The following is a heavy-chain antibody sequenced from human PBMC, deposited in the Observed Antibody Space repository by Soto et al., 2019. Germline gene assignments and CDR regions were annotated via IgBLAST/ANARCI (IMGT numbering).Heavy chain of an antibody. Sequence: PSXTLSLTCAVYGGSFSGYYCSWIIQPPGKGLEWIGEINHSGSTNYNPSLKSRVTISVDTSKNQFSLKLSSVTAADTAVYYCARGPDDESSSWYPYWGQGTLVTVSS. CDR3: ARGPDDESSSWYPY. D-gene: IGHD6-13*01. CDR1: GGSFSGYY. V-gene: IGHV4-34*01. CDR2: INHSGST. J-gene: IGHJ4*02.